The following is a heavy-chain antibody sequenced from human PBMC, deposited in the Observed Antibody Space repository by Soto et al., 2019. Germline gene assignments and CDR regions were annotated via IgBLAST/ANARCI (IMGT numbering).Heavy chain of an antibody. J-gene: IGHJ6*02. V-gene: IGHV3-30*18. D-gene: IGHD3-10*01. Sequence: GSLRLSCAASGFIFSSYGMHWVRQAPGKGLEWVAVMSYDRSNKYYADSVKGRFTISRDNSKNTLYLHMNSLRTEDTAIYYCAKGHPTDDYHGSGSIFFYYYAMDVWGQGTTVTVSS. CDR2: MSYDRSNK. CDR3: AKGHPTDDYHGSGSIFFYYYAMDV. CDR1: GFIFSSYG.